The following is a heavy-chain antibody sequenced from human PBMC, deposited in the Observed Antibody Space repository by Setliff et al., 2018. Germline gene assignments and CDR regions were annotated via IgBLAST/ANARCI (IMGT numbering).Heavy chain of an antibody. Sequence: GGSLRLSCAASGFTFSHFAIHWVRQAPGKGLEWVAGISNDGNSKFYADSVKDRYSISRDSSKNTVYLQMNSLRPEDTALYSCARQIDVGYSSEWYLCAFDIWGQGTMVTVSS. CDR1: GFTFSHFA. D-gene: IGHD6-19*01. J-gene: IGHJ3*02. CDR2: ISNDGNSK. V-gene: IGHV3-30*04. CDR3: ARQIDVGYSSEWYLCAFDI.